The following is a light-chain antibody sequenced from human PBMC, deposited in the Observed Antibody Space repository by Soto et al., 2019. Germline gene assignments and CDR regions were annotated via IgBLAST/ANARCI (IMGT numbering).Light chain of an antibody. CDR1: SSDVGGFNY. Sequence: QSALTQPASVSGSPGQSITISCTGTSSDVGGFNYVSWYQQHPGKAPKLMIYDDSNRPSGVSNRFSGSKSGHTASLTISGLQAEDEADYYCSSYSSSTTLLFGGGTKLTVL. J-gene: IGLJ2*01. CDR2: DDS. CDR3: SSYSSSTTLL. V-gene: IGLV2-14*03.